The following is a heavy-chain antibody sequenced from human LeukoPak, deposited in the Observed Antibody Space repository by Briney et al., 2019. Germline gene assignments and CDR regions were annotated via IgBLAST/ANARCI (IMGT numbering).Heavy chain of an antibody. CDR2: FDPEDGET. Sequence: GASVKVSCKVSGYTLTELSMHWVRQAPGKGLEWMGGFDPEDGETIYAQKFQGRVTMTEDTSTDTAYMELSSLRSEDTAVYYCARIPRGNYYDSSGYLFDYWGQGTLVTVSS. J-gene: IGHJ4*02. D-gene: IGHD3-22*01. CDR1: GYTLTELS. V-gene: IGHV1-24*01. CDR3: ARIPRGNYYDSSGYLFDY.